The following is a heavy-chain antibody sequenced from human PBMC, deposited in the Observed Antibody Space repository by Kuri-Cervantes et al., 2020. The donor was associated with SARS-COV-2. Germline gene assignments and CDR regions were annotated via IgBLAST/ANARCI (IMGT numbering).Heavy chain of an antibody. J-gene: IGHJ4*02. Sequence: GGSLRLSCAASGFIFSSYWMSWVRQAPGKGLEWVSAISGSGGSTYYADSVKGRFTISRDNAKNSLYLQMNSLRAEDTAVYYCARALPGGVGATSRRRGFDYWGQGTLVTVSS. CDR2: ISGSGGST. V-gene: IGHV3-23*01. CDR3: ARALPGGVGATSRRRGFDY. D-gene: IGHD1-26*01. CDR1: GFIFSSYW.